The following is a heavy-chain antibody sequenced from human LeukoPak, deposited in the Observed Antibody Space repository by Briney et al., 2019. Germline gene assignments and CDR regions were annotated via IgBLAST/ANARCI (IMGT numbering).Heavy chain of an antibody. CDR3: ARLDFWSGYPYYYGVDV. CDR1: GASISSYY. J-gene: IGHJ6*02. V-gene: IGHV4-59*08. Sequence: SETLSLTCTVSGASISSYYWSWIRQPPGKGLEWIAYVYYSGDTNSNPSLKSRVTISVDTSKNQFSLKLTSVTAAATAVYFCARLDFWSGYPYYYGVDVWGQGTTVTVSS. CDR2: VYYSGDT. D-gene: IGHD3-3*01.